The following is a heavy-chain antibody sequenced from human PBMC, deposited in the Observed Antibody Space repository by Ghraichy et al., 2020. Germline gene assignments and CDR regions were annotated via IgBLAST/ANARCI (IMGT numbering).Heavy chain of an antibody. J-gene: IGHJ3*02. Sequence: GGSLRLSCAASGFTFSSYAMHWVRQAPGKGLEWVAVISYDGSNKYYADSVKGRFTISRDNSKNTLYLQMNSLRAEDTAVYYCARERKPRRGAFDIWGQGTMVTVSS. CDR1: GFTFSSYA. CDR2: ISYDGSNK. D-gene: IGHD3-10*01. V-gene: IGHV3-30*04. CDR3: ARERKPRRGAFDI.